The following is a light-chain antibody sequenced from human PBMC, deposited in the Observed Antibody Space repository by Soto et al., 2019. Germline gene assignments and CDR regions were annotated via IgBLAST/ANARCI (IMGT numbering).Light chain of an antibody. CDR2: DDN. Sequence: QSVMTQPPSVSAAPGQKVTISCSGRSSNIGGNSVSWYQQLPGTAPKLLIYDDNKRPSGIPDRFSGSKSGTSATLGITGFQTGDEADYYCGSWDSSLSASVFGTGTKLTVL. CDR3: GSWDSSLSASV. J-gene: IGLJ1*01. CDR1: SSNIGGNS. V-gene: IGLV1-51*01.